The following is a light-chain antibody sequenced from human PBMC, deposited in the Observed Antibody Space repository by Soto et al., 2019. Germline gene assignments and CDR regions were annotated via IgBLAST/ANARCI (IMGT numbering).Light chain of an antibody. CDR1: QNIRNY. V-gene: IGKV1-39*01. J-gene: IGKJ3*01. CDR3: QQSYSIPRT. CDR2: AAS. Sequence: DTQMTQSPSSLSASVGDRVTITCRASQNIRNYLNWYQQKPGKAPKLLIYAASSLQSGVPSRFSGSGSGTDFTLTISSLQPEDFATYYCQQSYSIPRTFGPGTKVDF.